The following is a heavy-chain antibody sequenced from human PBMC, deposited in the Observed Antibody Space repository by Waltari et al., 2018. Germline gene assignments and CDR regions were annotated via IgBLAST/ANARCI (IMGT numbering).Heavy chain of an antibody. D-gene: IGHD3-16*01. Sequence: EVQLKESGGKVIQPGGSLRVSCEASGFSFRNNAMRWVRQAPGKGLEWVSVMGGNGEHRSYADSVRGRFTISRDNSKNTLYLEMNSLRADDTAVYFCVKYGFGGVLSHWGQGTLVIVSS. CDR2: MGGNGEHR. J-gene: IGHJ1*01. V-gene: IGHV3-23*01. CDR1: GFSFRNNA. CDR3: VKYGFGGVLSH.